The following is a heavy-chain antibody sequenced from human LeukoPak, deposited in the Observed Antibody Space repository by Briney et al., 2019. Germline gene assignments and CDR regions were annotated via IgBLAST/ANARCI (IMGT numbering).Heavy chain of an antibody. J-gene: IGHJ4*02. Sequence: SETLSLTCTVSGGSISSYYWSWIRQPPGKGLEWIGYIYYSGSTNYNPPLKSRVTISVDTSKNQFSLKLSSVTAADTAVYYCARQVNYGDSLDYWGQGTLVTVSS. CDR2: IYYSGST. V-gene: IGHV4-59*08. D-gene: IGHD4-17*01. CDR1: GGSISSYY. CDR3: ARQVNYGDSLDY.